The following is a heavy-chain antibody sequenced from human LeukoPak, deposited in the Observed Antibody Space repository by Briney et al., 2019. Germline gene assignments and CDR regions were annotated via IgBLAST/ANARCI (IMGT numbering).Heavy chain of an antibody. CDR2: MIPIFGTA. CDR1: GGTLSSYA. D-gene: IGHD4-23*01. Sequence: ASVKVSCKASGGTLSSYAISWVRQAPGQGLKWMGRMIPIFGTANYAQKFQGRVTITTDESTSTAYMELSSLRSEDTAVYYCARVGDDYGGFDIWGQGTMVTVSS. CDR3: ARVGDDYGGFDI. J-gene: IGHJ3*02. V-gene: IGHV1-69*05.